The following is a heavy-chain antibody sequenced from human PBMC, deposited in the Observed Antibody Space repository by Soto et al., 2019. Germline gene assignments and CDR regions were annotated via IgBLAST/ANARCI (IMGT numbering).Heavy chain of an antibody. J-gene: IGHJ6*02. Sequence: SQTLSLTCVISGDSVSSNSAAWNWIRQSPSRGLEWLGRTYYRSQWYNDYAVAVKGRIIINPDTSKNQFSLQLSSVTPEDTAVYYCARTVARHYYYRGVDVSAQATTVPGSS. CDR1: GDSVSSNSAA. CDR3: ARTVARHYYYRGVDV. D-gene: IGHD6-19*01. CDR2: TYYRSQWYN. V-gene: IGHV6-1*01.